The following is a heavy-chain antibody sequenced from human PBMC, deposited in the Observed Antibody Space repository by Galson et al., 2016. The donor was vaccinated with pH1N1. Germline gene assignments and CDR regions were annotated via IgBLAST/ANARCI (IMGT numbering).Heavy chain of an antibody. Sequence: SVKVSCKASGYSFSNYYIHWVRQAPGQGLEWMGWINPNSGGTKYAQKFQGRVTMIRDASTPTGYMELSRLTSDDTAVYYCAKDRNNYDSSGYYTYYYYGLDVWGQGTTVIVSS. J-gene: IGHJ6*02. CDR3: AKDRNNYDSSGYYTYYYYGLDV. D-gene: IGHD3-22*01. V-gene: IGHV1-2*02. CDR1: GYSFSNYY. CDR2: INPNSGGT.